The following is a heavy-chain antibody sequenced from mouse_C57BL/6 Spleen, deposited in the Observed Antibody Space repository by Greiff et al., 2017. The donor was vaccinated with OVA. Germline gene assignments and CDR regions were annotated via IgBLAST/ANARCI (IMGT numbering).Heavy chain of an antibody. J-gene: IGHJ4*01. Sequence: VQLQQPGAELVKPGASVKLSCKASGYTFTSYWMHWVKQRPGQGLEWIGMIHPNSGSTNYNEKFKSKATLTVDKSSSTAYMQLSSLTSEDSAVYYCARHGSSYGFAYWGQGTSVTVSS. CDR1: GYTFTSYW. D-gene: IGHD1-1*01. CDR2: IHPNSGST. V-gene: IGHV1-64*01. CDR3: ARHGSSYGFAY.